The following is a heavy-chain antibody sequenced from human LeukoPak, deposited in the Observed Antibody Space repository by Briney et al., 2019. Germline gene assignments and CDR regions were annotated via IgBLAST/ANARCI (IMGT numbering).Heavy chain of an antibody. CDR2: IYYSGST. V-gene: IGHV4-59*01. J-gene: IGHJ5*02. Sequence: SETLSLTCTVSGGSISSYYWSWLRQPPGKGLEWIGYIYYSGSTNYNPSLKSRVTISVDTSKNQFSLKLSSVTAADTAVYYCAGIQLERRWFDPWGQGTLVTVSS. D-gene: IGHD1-1*01. CDR3: AGIQLERRWFDP. CDR1: GGSISSYY.